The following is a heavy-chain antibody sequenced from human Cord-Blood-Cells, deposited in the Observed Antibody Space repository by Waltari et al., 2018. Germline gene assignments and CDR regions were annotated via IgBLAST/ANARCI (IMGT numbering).Heavy chain of an antibody. J-gene: IGHJ4*02. Sequence: QAQLVESGGGVVQPGWSLRLSCAACGFTFRSHGLHGVRPAPGEGLERVAVMWYDGSNKYDADTVKGRFIISRDNSNNALSLKMNILRATDMAVYYCARYLIAYDSGGYYPTFGYWGQGTLVTVSS. CDR2: MWYDGSNK. D-gene: IGHD3-22*01. CDR1: GFTFRSHG. V-gene: IGHV3-33*01. CDR3: ARYLIAYDSGGYYPTFGY.